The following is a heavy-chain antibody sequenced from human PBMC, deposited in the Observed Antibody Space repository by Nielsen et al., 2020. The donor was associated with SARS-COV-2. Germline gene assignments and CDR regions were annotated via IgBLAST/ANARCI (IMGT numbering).Heavy chain of an antibody. V-gene: IGHV3-20*04. CDR3: ARDEDSSSSSPLDY. J-gene: IGHJ4*02. D-gene: IGHD6-13*01. CDR2: INWNGGST. Sequence: GESLKISCAASGFTFDDYGMSWVRQAPGKGLEWVSGINWNGGSTGYADSVKGRFTISRDNSKNTLYLQMNSLRAEDTAVYYCARDEDSSSSSPLDYWGQGTLVTVSS. CDR1: GFTFDDYG.